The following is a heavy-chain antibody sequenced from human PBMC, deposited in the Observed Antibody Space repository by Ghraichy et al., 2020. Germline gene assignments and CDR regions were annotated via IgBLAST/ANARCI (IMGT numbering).Heavy chain of an antibody. J-gene: IGHJ6*02. CDR3: ARDGLTLGYYYYGMDV. D-gene: IGHD3-9*01. V-gene: IGHV3-7*01. CDR1: GFTFSSYW. CDR2: IKQDGSEK. Sequence: GGSLRLSCAASGFTFSSYWMSWVRQAPGKGLEWVANIKQDGSEKYYVDSVKGRFTISRDNAKNSLYPQMNSLRAEDTAVYYCARDGLTLGYYYYGMDVWGQGTTVTVSS.